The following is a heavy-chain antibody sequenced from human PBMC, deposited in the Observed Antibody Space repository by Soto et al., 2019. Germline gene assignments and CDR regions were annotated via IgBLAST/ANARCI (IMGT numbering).Heavy chain of an antibody. Sequence: QVQLVQSGAEVKKPGSSVKISCKASGGTFRTNAFSWVRQAPGQGLEWMGGIIPIFPTPDYAQKFQGRVTXTXDXXTTTTYMELSSLRSEDTATYYCARDKDRQQFGGNYYYIMDVWGQGTTVTVSS. CDR3: ARDKDRQQFGGNYYYIMDV. D-gene: IGHD3-10*01. V-gene: IGHV1-69*05. CDR1: GGTFRTNA. J-gene: IGHJ6*02. CDR2: IIPIFPTP.